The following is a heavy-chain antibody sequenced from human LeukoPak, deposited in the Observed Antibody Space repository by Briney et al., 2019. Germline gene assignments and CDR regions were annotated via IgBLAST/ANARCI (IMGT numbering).Heavy chain of an antibody. V-gene: IGHV3-33*01. J-gene: IGHJ4*02. D-gene: IGHD3-10*01. CDR1: GFTFSSYG. CDR3: ARDKSVLLWLGEGGYFDY. CDR2: IWYDGSNK. Sequence: PGGSLRLSCAASGFTFSSYGMHWVRQAPGKGLEWVAVIWYDGSNKYYADSVKGRFTISRDNSKNTLYLQMNSLRAEDTAVYYCARDKSVLLWLGEGGYFDYWGQGTLVTVSS.